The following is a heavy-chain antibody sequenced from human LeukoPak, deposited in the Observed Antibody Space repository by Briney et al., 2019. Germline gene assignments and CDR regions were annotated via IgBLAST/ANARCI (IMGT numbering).Heavy chain of an antibody. Sequence: PGGSLRLSCAASGFTVSSNYMSRVRQAPGKGLEWVSAISGSGGSTYYADSGKGRFTISRDNSKNTLYLKMNSLRAEDTAVYYCAKWSYEDWLLSLTTYYFDYWGQGTLVTVSP. CDR3: AKWSYEDWLLSLTTYYFDY. CDR1: GFTVSSNY. V-gene: IGHV3-23*01. D-gene: IGHD3/OR15-3a*01. J-gene: IGHJ4*02. CDR2: ISGSGGST.